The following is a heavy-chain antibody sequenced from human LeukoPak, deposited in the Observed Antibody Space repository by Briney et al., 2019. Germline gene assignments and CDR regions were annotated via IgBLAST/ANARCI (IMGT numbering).Heavy chain of an antibody. CDR2: ISAYNGNT. J-gene: IGHJ4*02. D-gene: IGHD6-13*01. V-gene: IGHV1-18*01. CDR1: GYTFTSYG. Sequence: ASVKVSCEASGYTFTSYGISWVRQAPGQGLEWMGWISAYNGNTNYAQKFQGRVTMTRNTSITTAYMELSSLRSDDTAIYYCARGVAAGYDYWGQGTLVTVSS. CDR3: ARGVAAGYDY.